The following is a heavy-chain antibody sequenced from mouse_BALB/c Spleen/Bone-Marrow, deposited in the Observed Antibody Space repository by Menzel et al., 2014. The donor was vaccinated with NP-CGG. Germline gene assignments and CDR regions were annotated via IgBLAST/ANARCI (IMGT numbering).Heavy chain of an antibody. CDR1: GYTFTSYC. D-gene: IGHD6-5*01. V-gene: IGHV1-52*01. Sequence: QVQLKESGAELVRPGASVKLSCKASGYTFTSYCMNWVKQRPAQGLEWIGRIDPYDTETHYNQKFKDKAILTVDKSSSTAYIQLSSLTSEDSAVYYCARSRAYNAMDYWGQGTSVTVSS. J-gene: IGHJ4*01. CDR3: ARSRAYNAMDY. CDR2: IDPYDTET.